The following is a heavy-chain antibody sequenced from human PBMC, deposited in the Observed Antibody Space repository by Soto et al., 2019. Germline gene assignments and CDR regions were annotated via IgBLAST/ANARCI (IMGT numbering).Heavy chain of an antibody. CDR2: ISSSSSYI. CDR1: GFTFSSYS. V-gene: IGHV3-21*01. D-gene: IGHD6-25*01. Sequence: GGSLRLSCAASGFTFSSYSMNWVRQAPGKGLEWVSSISSSSSYIYYADSVKGRFTISRDNAKNSLYLQMNSLRAEDTAVYYCARGSSGYYYYGMDVWGQGTTVTVSS. CDR3: ARGSSGYYYYGMDV. J-gene: IGHJ6*02.